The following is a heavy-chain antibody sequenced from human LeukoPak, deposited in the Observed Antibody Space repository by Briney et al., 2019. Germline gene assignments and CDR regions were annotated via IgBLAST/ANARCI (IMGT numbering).Heavy chain of an antibody. CDR2: ISAYNGNT. D-gene: IGHD1-26*01. CDR3: ARDPGVRELGPALAFDI. CDR1: GYTFTSYG. Sequence: GASVKVSCKASGYTFTSYGISWVRQAPGQGLEWMGWISAYNGNTNYAQKLQGRVTMTTDTSTSTAYMELRSLRSDDTAVYYCARDPGVRELGPALAFDIWGQGTMVTVSS. V-gene: IGHV1-18*01. J-gene: IGHJ3*02.